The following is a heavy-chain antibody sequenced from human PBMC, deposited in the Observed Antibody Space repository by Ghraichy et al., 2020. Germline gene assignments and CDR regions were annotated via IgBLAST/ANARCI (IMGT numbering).Heavy chain of an antibody. J-gene: IGHJ6*02. CDR3: AREPQRTVPYSSSWYTGWGYYYYGMDV. Sequence: ASVKVSCKASGYTFTSYAMHWVRQAPGQRLEWMGWINAGNGNTKYSQKFQGRVTITRDTSASTAYMELSSLRSEDTAVYYCAREPQRTVPYSSSWYTGWGYYYYGMDVWGQGTTVTVSS. CDR2: INAGNGNT. V-gene: IGHV1-3*01. CDR1: GYTFTSYA. D-gene: IGHD6-13*01.